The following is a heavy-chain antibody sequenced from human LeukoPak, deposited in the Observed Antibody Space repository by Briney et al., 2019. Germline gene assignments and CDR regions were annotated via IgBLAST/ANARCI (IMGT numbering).Heavy chain of an antibody. CDR1: GFTFSSYE. J-gene: IGHJ6*03. V-gene: IGHV3-48*03. D-gene: IGHD3-9*01. CDR3: ARVYYDILTGYRYYYYMDV. Sequence: GGSLRLSCAASGFTFSSYEMNWVRQAPGKGLEWVTYISSSGSTIYYADSVKGRFTISRDNAKNSLYLQMNSLRAEDTAVYYCARVYYDILTGYRYYYYMDVWGKGTTVTISS. CDR2: ISSSGSTI.